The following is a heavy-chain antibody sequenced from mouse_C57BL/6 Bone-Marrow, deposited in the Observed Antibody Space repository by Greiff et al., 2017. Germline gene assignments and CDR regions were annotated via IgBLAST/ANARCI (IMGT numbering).Heavy chain of an antibody. CDR1: GYTFTSYG. J-gene: IGHJ4*01. Sequence: QVQLQQSGAELARPGASVKLSCKASGYTFTSYGISWVKQRTGQGLEWIGEIYPRSGNTYYNEKFKGKATLTADKSSSTAYMELRSLTSEDSAVYFCARGGVPYYYAMDYWGQGTSVTVSS. CDR2: IYPRSGNT. CDR3: ARGGVPYYYAMDY. V-gene: IGHV1-81*01.